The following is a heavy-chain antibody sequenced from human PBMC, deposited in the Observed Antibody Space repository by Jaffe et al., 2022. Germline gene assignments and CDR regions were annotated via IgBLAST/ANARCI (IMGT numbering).Heavy chain of an antibody. Sequence: EVQLLESGGGLVQPGGSLRLSCAASGFTFSSYSMHWVRQAPGKGLEWVSVISPDGGLTYYADSVKGRFTISRDYSKKTLYLEMNSLRADDTAVYYCAKGQLGTVTTPWGQGTLVTVSS. V-gene: IGHV3-23*01. CDR2: ISPDGGLT. CDR3: AKGQLGTVTTP. J-gene: IGHJ5*02. D-gene: IGHD4-17*01. CDR1: GFTFSSYS.